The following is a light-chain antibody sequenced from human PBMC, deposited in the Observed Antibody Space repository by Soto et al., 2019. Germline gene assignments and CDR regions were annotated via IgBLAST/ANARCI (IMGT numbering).Light chain of an antibody. CDR2: GAS. Sequence: EIVLTQSPGTLSLSPGERATLSCRASQSVISTYVAWYQQKPGQAPRLLIYGASSRATGIPARFSGSGSGTDFTLTISRLEPEDFAVYYCQQYCSSPITFGQGTRLEIK. CDR3: QQYCSSPIT. V-gene: IGKV3-20*01. J-gene: IGKJ5*01. CDR1: QSVISTY.